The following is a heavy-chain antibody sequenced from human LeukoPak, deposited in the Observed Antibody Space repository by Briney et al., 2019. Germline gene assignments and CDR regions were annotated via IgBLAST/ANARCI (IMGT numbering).Heavy chain of an antibody. CDR3: ARVGSSWYHDY. CDR1: GYSISSGYC. J-gene: IGHJ4*02. V-gene: IGHV4-38-2*02. CDR2: ICHSGST. D-gene: IGHD6-13*01. Sequence: SETLSLTCTVSGYSISSGYCWGWVRQPPGKGLEWIGSICHSGSTYYNPSLKSRVTISVDTSKNQFSLKLSSVTAAATAVYYCARVGSSWYHDYWGQGTLVTVSS.